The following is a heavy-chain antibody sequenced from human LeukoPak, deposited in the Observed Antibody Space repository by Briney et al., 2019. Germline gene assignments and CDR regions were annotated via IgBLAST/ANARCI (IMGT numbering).Heavy chain of an antibody. V-gene: IGHV3-33*01. CDR2: IWYDGNNK. J-gene: IGHJ4*02. CDR3: ARGLTT. D-gene: IGHD4-11*01. CDR1: GFTFSNYG. Sequence: PGRSLRLSCAASGFTFSNYGMHWVRQAPGKGLEWVALIWYDGNNKYYADSVKGRFTVSRDNSKNTLYLQMNSLRAEDTAVYYCARGLTTGGQGTLVTVSS.